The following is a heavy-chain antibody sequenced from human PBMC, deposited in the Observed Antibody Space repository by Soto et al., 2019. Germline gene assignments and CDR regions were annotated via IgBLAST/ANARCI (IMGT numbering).Heavy chain of an antibody. J-gene: IGHJ6*02. V-gene: IGHV1-18*04. D-gene: IGHD6-13*01. Sequence: QVQLVQSGAEVKKPGASVKVSCKASGYTFTNYGISWVRQAPGQGLEWMGWITAYNGNTDYAQKLQGRVTMTTDTSTSTAYMELRSLRSDDTAVYYCARGIAASRHYYYYGMDVWGQGTTVTVS. CDR1: GYTFTNYG. CDR3: ARGIAASRHYYYYGMDV. CDR2: ITAYNGNT.